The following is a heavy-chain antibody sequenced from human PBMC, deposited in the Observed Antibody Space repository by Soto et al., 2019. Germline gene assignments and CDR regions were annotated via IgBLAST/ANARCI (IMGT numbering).Heavy chain of an antibody. CDR2: INPNGGVT. CDR3: ARESGGATATLDYYYFYMDV. J-gene: IGHJ6*03. CDR1: GDSFNDYY. D-gene: IGHD5-12*01. Sequence: QVQLVQSGAEVRKPGASVTVSCRSSGDSFNDYYIHWVRQAPGQGFEWMGWINPNGGVTKYAQKFQGWVSMTRDTSIRTVYMQLSRLRSDDPAVYYCARESGGATATLDYYYFYMDVWDTGTTVTVSS. V-gene: IGHV1-2*04.